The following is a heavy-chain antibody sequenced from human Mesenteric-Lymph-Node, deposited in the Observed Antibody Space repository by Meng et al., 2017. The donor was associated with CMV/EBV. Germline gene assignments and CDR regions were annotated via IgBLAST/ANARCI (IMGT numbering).Heavy chain of an antibody. Sequence: CAASGFTFSNYAMNWVRQAPGKGLEWVSVVSGSGGSTYYADSVKGRFIISRDSSKNTLYLQMNSLRAEDTAVYYCAKEGIAVAGLDYWGQGALVTVSS. CDR1: GFTFSNYA. CDR2: VSGSGGST. V-gene: IGHV3-23*01. CDR3: AKEGIAVAGLDY. J-gene: IGHJ4*02. D-gene: IGHD6-19*01.